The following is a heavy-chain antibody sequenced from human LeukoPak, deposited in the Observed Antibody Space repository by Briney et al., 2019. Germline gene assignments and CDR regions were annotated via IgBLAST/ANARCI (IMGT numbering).Heavy chain of an antibody. CDR1: GGSISSYY. D-gene: IGHD6-19*01. Sequence: SETLSLTCTVSGGSISSYYWSWIRQPAGKGLEWIGRIYTSGSTNYNPSLKSRVTISVDTSKNQFSLRLSSVTAADTAVYYCARDTAVAIPFDYWGQGTLVTVSS. V-gene: IGHV4-4*07. CDR2: IYTSGST. J-gene: IGHJ4*02. CDR3: ARDTAVAIPFDY.